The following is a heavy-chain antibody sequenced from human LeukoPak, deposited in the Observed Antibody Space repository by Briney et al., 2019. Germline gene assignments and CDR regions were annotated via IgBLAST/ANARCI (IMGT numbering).Heavy chain of an antibody. J-gene: IGHJ4*02. CDR1: RFTFSNYW. CDR3: ARTLAVSIFDY. D-gene: IGHD2-15*01. CDR2: IKEDGSEK. Sequence: GGSLRLSCAASRFTFSNYWMSWVRQAPGKGLEWVANIKEDGSEKYYADSVKGRFTISRDNAKNSLYLQMNSLGAEVTAVYYCARTLAVSIFDYWGQGTLVTVSS. V-gene: IGHV3-7*01.